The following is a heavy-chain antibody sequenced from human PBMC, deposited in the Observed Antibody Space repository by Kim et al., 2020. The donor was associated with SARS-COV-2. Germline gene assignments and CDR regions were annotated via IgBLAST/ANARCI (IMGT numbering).Heavy chain of an antibody. CDR1: DGSISSGGYY. J-gene: IGHJ6*02. Sequence: SETLSLTCTVSDGSISSGGYYWSWIRQHPGKGLEWIGYIYYSGSTYYNPSLKSRVTISVDTSKNQFSLKLSSVTAADTAVYYCARESPYYYYGMDVWGQGTTVTVSS. CDR3: ARESPYYYYGMDV. CDR2: IYYSGST. V-gene: IGHV4-31*03.